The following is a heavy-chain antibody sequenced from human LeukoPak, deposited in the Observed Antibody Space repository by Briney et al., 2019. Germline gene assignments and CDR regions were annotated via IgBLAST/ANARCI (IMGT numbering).Heavy chain of an antibody. CDR3: ARDEYIHGDLTNFDS. V-gene: IGHV3-11*04. CDR1: GFTFSDYY. Sequence: GGSLRLSCAASGFTFSDYYMSWIRQAPGKGLEWVSYISSSGSMISDADSVKGRFTISRDNAKKSLYLQTNSLRAEDTAVYYCARDEYIHGDLTNFDSWGQGTLVIVSS. CDR2: ISSSGSMI. D-gene: IGHD4-17*01. J-gene: IGHJ4*02.